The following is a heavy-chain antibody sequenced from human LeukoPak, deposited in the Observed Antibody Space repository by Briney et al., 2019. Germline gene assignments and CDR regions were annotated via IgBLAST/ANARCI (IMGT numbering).Heavy chain of an antibody. D-gene: IGHD4-17*01. J-gene: IGHJ5*02. Sequence: PSETLSLTCTVSGGSISSSSYYWGWIRQPPGKGLEWIGSIYYSGSTYYNPSLKSRVTISVDTSKNQFSLKLSSVTAADTAVYYCARETTVPYNWFDPWGQGTLVTVSS. CDR2: IYYSGST. CDR1: GGSISSSSYY. CDR3: ARETTVPYNWFDP. V-gene: IGHV4-39*07.